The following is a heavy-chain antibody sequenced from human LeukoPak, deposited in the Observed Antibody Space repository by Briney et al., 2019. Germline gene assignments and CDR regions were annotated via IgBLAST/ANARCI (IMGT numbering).Heavy chain of an antibody. Sequence: SETLSLTCTVSGGSISGYYWNWIRQPPGKGLEWIGYIYYSGNTNYNPSLKSRVTISLDTSKNQFSLKLSSVTAADTAVYYCARSGSGYLRYYFDYWGQGTLVTVSS. CDR1: GGSISGYY. V-gene: IGHV4-59*12. CDR2: IYYSGNT. CDR3: ARSGSGYLRYYFDY. J-gene: IGHJ4*02. D-gene: IGHD5-12*01.